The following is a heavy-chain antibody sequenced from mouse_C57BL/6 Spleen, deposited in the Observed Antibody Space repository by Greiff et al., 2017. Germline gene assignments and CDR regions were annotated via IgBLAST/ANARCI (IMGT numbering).Heavy chain of an antibody. CDR3: AVTTVVADYAMGY. J-gene: IGHJ4*01. CDR2: INPNNGGT. V-gene: IGHV1-22*01. D-gene: IGHD1-1*01. CDR1: GYTFTDYN. Sequence: EVQLQQSGPELVKPGASVKMSCKASGYTFTDYNMHWVKQSHGKSLEWIGYINPNNGGTSYNQKFKGKATLTVNKSSSTAYMELRSLTSEDSAVYYCAVTTVVADYAMGYWGQGTSVTVSS.